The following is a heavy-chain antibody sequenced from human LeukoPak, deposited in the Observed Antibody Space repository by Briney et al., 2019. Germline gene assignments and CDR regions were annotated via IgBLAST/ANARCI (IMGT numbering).Heavy chain of an antibody. J-gene: IGHJ6*03. D-gene: IGHD3-9*01. CDR1: GFTLSSYR. CDR3: ASANDNCDYYYMDV. V-gene: IGHV3-21*01. CDR2: ISSSSSYI. Sequence: GGSLRLSCAPSGFTLSSYRMNWVRPAPGEGLEWVSSISSSSSYIYYADSVKGRFNVSRDNAKNSLYLQMNSLRAEDTDLYYCASANDNCDYYYMDVWGKGTTVTISS.